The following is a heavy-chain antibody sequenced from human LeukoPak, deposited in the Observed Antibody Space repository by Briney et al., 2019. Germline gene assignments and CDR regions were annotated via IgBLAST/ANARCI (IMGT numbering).Heavy chain of an antibody. Sequence: SVKVSCKASGGTFSSYAISWVRQAPGQGLEWMGRIIPILGIAIYAQKFQGRVTMTEDTSTDTAYMELSSLRSEDTAVYYCATGGYPGAFDIWGQGTMVTVSS. D-gene: IGHD2-15*01. J-gene: IGHJ3*02. CDR2: IIPILGIA. CDR3: ATGGYPGAFDI. V-gene: IGHV1-69*04. CDR1: GGTFSSYA.